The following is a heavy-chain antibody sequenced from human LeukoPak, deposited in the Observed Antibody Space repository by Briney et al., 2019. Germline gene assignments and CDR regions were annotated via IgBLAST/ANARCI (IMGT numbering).Heavy chain of an antibody. J-gene: IGHJ5*02. V-gene: IGHV3-23*01. CDR1: GFTYTDYS. CDR3: AKVAHSSGYDHEGLNWFDP. Sequence: GGSLRLSCSPSGFTYTDYSMSWGRQVPGKGLEWVSGLGRTGEYKHYADSVKGRFTISRDNSKDMVFLQTNSLRDEDTAVYSCAKVAHSSGYDHEGLNWFDPWGQGTLVTVSS. CDR2: LGRTGEYK. D-gene: IGHD5-12*01.